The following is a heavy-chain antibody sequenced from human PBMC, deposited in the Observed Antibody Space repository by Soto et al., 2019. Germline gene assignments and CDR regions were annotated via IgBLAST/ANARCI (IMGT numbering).Heavy chain of an antibody. V-gene: IGHV1-18*04. CDR3: ARAEYCGGDCYSTFDY. Sequence: GASVKVSCKASGYTFTSYGISWVRQAPGQGLEWMGWTSAYNGNTNYAQKLQGRVTMTTDTSTSTAYMELRSLRSDDTAVYYCARAEYCGGDCYSTFDYWGQGTLVTVSS. CDR1: GYTFTSYG. D-gene: IGHD2-21*02. CDR2: TSAYNGNT. J-gene: IGHJ4*02.